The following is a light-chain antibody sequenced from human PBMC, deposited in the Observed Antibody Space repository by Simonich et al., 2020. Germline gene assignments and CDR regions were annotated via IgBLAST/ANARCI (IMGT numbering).Light chain of an antibody. V-gene: IGLV2-14*01. CDR1: RNDVGGYNY. Sequence: QSALTQPASVSGSPGQSITISCTGTRNDVGGYNYVSWYQQHPGKAPKLMIYDVSKRPSGVSNRFSGSKSGNTASLTISGLQAEDEADYYCSSYTSSSTWVFGGGTKLTVL. J-gene: IGLJ3*02. CDR3: SSYTSSSTWV. CDR2: DVS.